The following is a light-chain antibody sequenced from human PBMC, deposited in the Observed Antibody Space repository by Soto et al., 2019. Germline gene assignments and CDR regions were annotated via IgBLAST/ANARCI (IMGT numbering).Light chain of an antibody. CDR2: GAS. J-gene: IGKJ1*01. CDR1: QSVSSN. CDR3: QQYNNWPPWT. Sequence: EIAMTQSPATLSVSPAERAALSCRASQSVSSNFAWYQQKPGQAPRLLIYGASTRATGIPARFSGSGSGTEFTLTISRLQSEDFALYYCQQYNNWPPWTFGQGTKVEIK. V-gene: IGKV3-15*01.